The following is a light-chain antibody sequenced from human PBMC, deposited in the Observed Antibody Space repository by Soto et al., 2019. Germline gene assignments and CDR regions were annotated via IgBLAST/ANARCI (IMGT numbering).Light chain of an antibody. CDR1: QSVSLS. Sequence: EIVLTQSPATLSVSLVDSATLSCRASQSVSLSLAWYQMRPGQPPRLLIYGESTRTIDTPARFSGSGSGTDFTLTISRLQSEDFAVYVRQHYHIWPSWTFGQGTKVELK. J-gene: IGKJ1*01. CDR3: QHYHIWPSWT. CDR2: GES. V-gene: IGKV3-15*01.